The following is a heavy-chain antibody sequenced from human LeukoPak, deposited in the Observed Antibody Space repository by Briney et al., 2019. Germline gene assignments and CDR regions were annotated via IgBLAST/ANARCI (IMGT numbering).Heavy chain of an antibody. V-gene: IGHV3-11*05. CDR1: GFTFTDYY. D-gene: IGHD1-26*01. J-gene: IGHJ4*02. Sequence: GGSLRLSCAASGFTFTDYYMSWIRQAPGKGLEGVSYISVSSSYTNYADSVKGRFTISRDNAKKSLYLQMNSLRVEDTAMYYCARGEQIYSRWGQGTLVTVSS. CDR2: ISVSSSYT. CDR3: ARGEQIYSR.